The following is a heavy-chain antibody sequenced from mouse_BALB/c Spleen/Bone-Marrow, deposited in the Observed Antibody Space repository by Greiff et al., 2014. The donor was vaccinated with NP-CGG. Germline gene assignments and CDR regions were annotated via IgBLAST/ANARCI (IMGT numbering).Heavy chain of an antibody. CDR2: INPSTGYT. CDR1: GYTFTSYW. Sequence: QVQLKDSGAELAKPGAPVKMSCKASGYTFTSYWMHWVKQRPGQGLEWIGNINPSTGYTEYNPKFKDKATLTADKSSSTAYMQLNSLTSEDSAVYYCARSYGKNVDYWGQGTTLTVSS. CDR3: ARSYGKNVDY. J-gene: IGHJ2*01. D-gene: IGHD2-1*01. V-gene: IGHV1-7*01.